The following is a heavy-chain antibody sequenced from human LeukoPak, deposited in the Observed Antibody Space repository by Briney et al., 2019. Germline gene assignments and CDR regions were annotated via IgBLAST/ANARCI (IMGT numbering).Heavy chain of an antibody. CDR1: GGSISSSNW. Sequence: PSETLSLTCAVSGGSISSSNWWSWVRQPPGKGLEWIGEIYHCGSTNYNPSLKSRVTISVDKSKNQFSLKLSSVTAADTAVYYCARGGIAVAISNWFDPWGQGTLVTVSS. D-gene: IGHD6-19*01. CDR3: ARGGIAVAISNWFDP. V-gene: IGHV4-4*02. J-gene: IGHJ5*02. CDR2: IYHCGST.